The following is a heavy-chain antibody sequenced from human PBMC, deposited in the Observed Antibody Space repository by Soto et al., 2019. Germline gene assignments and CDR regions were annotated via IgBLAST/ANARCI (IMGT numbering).Heavy chain of an antibody. CDR1: GGSFSGYY. V-gene: IGHV4-34*01. CDR2: INHSGST. CDR3: ARADPSLRFLEWLFDY. J-gene: IGHJ4*02. Sequence: PSETLSLTCAVYGGSFSGYYWGWIRQPPGKGLEWIGEINHSGSTNYNPSLKSRVTISVDTSKNQFSLKLSSVTAADTAVYYCARADPSLRFLEWLFDYWGQGTLVTVSS. D-gene: IGHD3-3*01.